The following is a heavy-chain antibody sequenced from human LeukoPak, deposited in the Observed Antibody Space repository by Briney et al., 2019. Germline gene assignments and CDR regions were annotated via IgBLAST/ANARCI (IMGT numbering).Heavy chain of an antibody. Sequence: PSETLSLTCAVYGGSFSGYYWSWIRQPPGKGLEWIGEINHSGYTNDNTSLKSRVTISVDTSKNQFSLKLSSVTAADTAVYYCARGRGYNAFDIWGQRTMVTVSS. CDR1: GGSFSGYY. J-gene: IGHJ3*02. CDR2: INHSGYT. D-gene: IGHD5-18*01. V-gene: IGHV4-34*01. CDR3: ARGRGYNAFDI.